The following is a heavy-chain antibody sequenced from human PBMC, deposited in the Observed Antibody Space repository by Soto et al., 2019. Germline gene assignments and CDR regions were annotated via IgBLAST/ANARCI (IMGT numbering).Heavy chain of an antibody. CDR2: ISSSSSTI. J-gene: IGHJ4*02. D-gene: IGHD2-15*01. Sequence: EVQLVESGGGLVQPGGSLRLSCAASGFTFSSYSMNWVRQAPGKGLEWVSYISSSSSTIYYADSVKGRFTISRDNAKNSLYLQMNSLRDEDTAVYYCARDGPDIVVVVAATYIDYWGQGTLVTVSS. CDR1: GFTFSSYS. V-gene: IGHV3-48*02. CDR3: ARDGPDIVVVVAATYIDY.